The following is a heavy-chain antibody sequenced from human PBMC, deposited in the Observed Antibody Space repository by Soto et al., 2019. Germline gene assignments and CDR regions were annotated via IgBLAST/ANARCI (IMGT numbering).Heavy chain of an antibody. CDR2: IIGGSGNI. CDR1: AFTFITSA. J-gene: IGHJ1*01. D-gene: IGHD5-12*01. CDR3: VAGNCLNSGCLTLLQD. V-gene: IGHV1-58*01. Sequence: GASVKVSYKASAFTFITSAVQWVRQARGQRLEWIGWIIGGSGNINYAQKFHERVTLTRDVSTSTAYMELSSLSSEDTAVYYCVAGNCLNSGCLTLLQDWGQGTQVTVSS.